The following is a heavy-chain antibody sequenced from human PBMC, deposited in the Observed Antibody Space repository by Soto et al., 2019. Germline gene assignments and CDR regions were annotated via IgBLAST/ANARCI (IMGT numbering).Heavy chain of an antibody. Sequence: ASVKVSCTAFGYTFTSYAMHWVRQAPGQRLEWMGWINAGNGNTKYSQKFQGRVTINPDTSKNQFSLQLNSVTPEDTAVYYCARDLPSSSSWYSQNWFDPWGQGTLVTVSS. CDR1: GYTFTSYA. D-gene: IGHD6-13*01. CDR2: INAGNGNT. J-gene: IGHJ5*02. V-gene: IGHV1-3*01. CDR3: ARDLPSSSSWYSQNWFDP.